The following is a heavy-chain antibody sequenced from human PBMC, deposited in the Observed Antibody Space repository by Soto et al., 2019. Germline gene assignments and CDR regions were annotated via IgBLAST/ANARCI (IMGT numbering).Heavy chain of an antibody. CDR2: INPNNDGT. V-gene: IGHV1-2*02. Sequence: ASVKVSCKASGYTFTDYYFHWVRQAPGQGLEWMGWINPNNDGTNYAQNFQGRVTMTRDTSVNTAYMELSSLTSDDTAMYYCAREYYNRSGYYLLDYWGQGSQVTVSS. CDR1: GYTFTDYY. D-gene: IGHD3-22*01. CDR3: AREYYNRSGYYLLDY. J-gene: IGHJ4*02.